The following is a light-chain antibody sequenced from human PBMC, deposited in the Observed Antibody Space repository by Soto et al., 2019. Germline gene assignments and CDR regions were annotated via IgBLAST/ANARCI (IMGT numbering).Light chain of an antibody. CDR3: QQYGSSPLVT. CDR1: QTVSSSY. V-gene: IGKV3-20*01. CDR2: GAS. Sequence: EIILTQSPDTLSLSPGERATLSCRASQTVSSSYLAWYQQKPGQAPRLLIYGASSRATGIPDRFSGSGSGTDFTLTISRLEPEDFAVYYCQQYGSSPLVTFGQGTRLEIK. J-gene: IGKJ5*01.